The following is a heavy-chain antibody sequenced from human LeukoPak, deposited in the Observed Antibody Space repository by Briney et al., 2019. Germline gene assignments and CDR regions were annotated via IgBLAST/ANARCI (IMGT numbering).Heavy chain of an antibody. J-gene: IGHJ4*02. CDR1: GFTFSSYS. D-gene: IGHD3-22*01. Sequence: GGSLRLSCAASGFTFSSYSMNWVRQAPGKGLEWVSYISSSSSTIYYADSVKGRFTISRDNAKNSLYLQMNSLRAEDTAVYYCARAYYYDSSFPFDYWGQGTLVTVSS. V-gene: IGHV3-48*01. CDR3: ARAYYYDSSFPFDY. CDR2: ISSSSSTI.